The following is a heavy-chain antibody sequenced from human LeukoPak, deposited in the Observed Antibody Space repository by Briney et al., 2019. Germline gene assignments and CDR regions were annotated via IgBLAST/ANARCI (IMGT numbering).Heavy chain of an antibody. Sequence: PSETLSLTCTVSGGSVNSGTYYWSWIRQPPGKGLEWIGYIYYTGSTYYNPSLESRIIMSVDTSKNQFSLNLTSVTAADTAVYYCARVHCSGVTCYFDYWGQGTPVTVSS. CDR2: IYYTGST. D-gene: IGHD2-15*01. V-gene: IGHV4-30-4*01. CDR1: GGSVNSGTYY. J-gene: IGHJ4*02. CDR3: ARVHCSGVTCYFDY.